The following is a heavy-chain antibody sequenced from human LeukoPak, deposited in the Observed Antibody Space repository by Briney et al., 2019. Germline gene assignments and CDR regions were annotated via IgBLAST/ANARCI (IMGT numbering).Heavy chain of an antibody. Sequence: GGSLRLSCAVSGFTFSGSGMHWVRQAPGKGLEWLTFIQYTGSNKYNTSSEKRRFTISRDNTKNTLYMQIDSLRAEATAAYYCARDYDFWSGYYSPTRGYFGYWGQGTLVTVSS. CDR3: ARDYDFWSGYYSPTRGYFGY. CDR1: GFTFSGSG. CDR2: IQYTGSNK. D-gene: IGHD3-3*01. J-gene: IGHJ4*02. V-gene: IGHV3-30*02.